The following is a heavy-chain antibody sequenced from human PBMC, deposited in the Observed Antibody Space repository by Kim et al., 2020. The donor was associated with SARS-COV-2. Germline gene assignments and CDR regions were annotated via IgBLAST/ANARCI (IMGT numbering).Heavy chain of an antibody. Sequence: TYYTPSLKSRVTISVDTSKNQFSLKLSSVTAADTAVYYCARERTGGYMDVWGQGTTVTVSS. J-gene: IGHJ6*02. CDR3: ARERTGGYMDV. CDR2: T. V-gene: IGHV4-31*02. D-gene: IGHD2-15*01.